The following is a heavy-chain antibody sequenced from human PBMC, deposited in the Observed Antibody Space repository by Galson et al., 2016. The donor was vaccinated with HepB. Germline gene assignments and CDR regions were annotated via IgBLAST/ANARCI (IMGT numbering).Heavy chain of an antibody. Sequence: SLRLSCAASGFTFSKYALHWVRQAPGKGLEWVAVISTNGINEKYEDSVKGRFTVSRDNSKNTVDLQMNSLRPEDTAVYYCAKDQGVLRHFDWLTYDAFGMWGQGTMATVSS. CDR2: ISTNGINE. V-gene: IGHV3-30*18. CDR1: GFTFSKYA. CDR3: AKDQGVLRHFDWLTYDAFGM. J-gene: IGHJ3*02. D-gene: IGHD3-9*01.